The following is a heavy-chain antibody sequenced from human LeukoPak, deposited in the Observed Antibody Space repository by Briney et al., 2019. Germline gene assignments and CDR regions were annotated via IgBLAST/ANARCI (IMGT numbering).Heavy chain of an antibody. D-gene: IGHD5-12*01. CDR3: ARDIVVTIDY. J-gene: IGHJ4*02. CDR1: GYTFTGYY. V-gene: IGHV1-46*01. CDR2: INPSGGST. Sequence: ASVKVSCKASGYTFTGYYMHWVRQAPGQGLEWMGIINPSGGSTSYAQKFRGRVTMTRDTSTSTVYMELSSLRSEDTAVYYCARDIVVTIDYWGQGTLVTVSS.